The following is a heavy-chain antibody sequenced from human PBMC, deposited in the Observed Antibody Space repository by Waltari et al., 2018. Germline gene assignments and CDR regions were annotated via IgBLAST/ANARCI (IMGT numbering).Heavy chain of an antibody. CDR1: GYTFTDSY. J-gene: IGHJ6*03. V-gene: IGHV1-69-2*01. CDR3: ATEDYYYYMDV. Sequence: EVQLVQTGAEVKTPGDTEKISCKASGYTFTDSYMNRLQQAPGKGLEWMGRVDPEDGETIYAEKFQGRVTITADTSTDTAYMELSSLRSEDTAVYYCATEDYYYYMDVWGKGTTVTVSS. CDR2: VDPEDGET.